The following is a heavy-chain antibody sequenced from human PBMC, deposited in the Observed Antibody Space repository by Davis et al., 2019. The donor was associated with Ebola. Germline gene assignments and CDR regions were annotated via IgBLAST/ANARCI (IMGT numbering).Heavy chain of an antibody. CDR1: GFTFSGSA. D-gene: IGHD5-24*01. J-gene: IGHJ4*02. CDR3: AKDPRWLQQPY. V-gene: IGHV3-30*04. CDR2: ISYDGSNK. Sequence: GGSLRLSCAASGFTFSGSAMHWVRQAPGKGLEWVAVISYDGSNKYYADSVKGRFTISRDNSKNTLYLQMNSLRAEDTAVYYCAKDPRWLQQPYWGQGTLVTVSS.